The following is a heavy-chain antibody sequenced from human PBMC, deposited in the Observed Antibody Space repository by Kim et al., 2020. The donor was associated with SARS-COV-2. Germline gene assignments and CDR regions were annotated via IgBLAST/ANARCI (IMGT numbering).Heavy chain of an antibody. Sequence: SNPSLKSRVTMSVDTSKNQFSLRLISVTAADTAVYYCARIRSGYQVYFDYWGQGTLVTVSS. D-gene: IGHD5-12*01. J-gene: IGHJ4*02. CDR3: ARIRSGYQVYFDY. V-gene: IGHV4-4*07.